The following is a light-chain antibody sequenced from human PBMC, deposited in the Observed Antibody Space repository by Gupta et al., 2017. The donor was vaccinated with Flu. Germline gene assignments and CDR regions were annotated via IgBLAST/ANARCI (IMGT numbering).Light chain of an antibody. CDR1: QLVNDN. Sequence: EVVITQSPASLSVSPEAGATLSCTATQLVNDNLSWYQQKSGQGPRLLIYGSSTRPTGIPARFSGSGGGTEVTLPISSRQSEDYVGDYCHKHNDCPLTFGPGTKVDIK. CDR3: HKHNDCPLT. J-gene: IGKJ3*01. V-gene: IGKV3-15*01. CDR2: GSS.